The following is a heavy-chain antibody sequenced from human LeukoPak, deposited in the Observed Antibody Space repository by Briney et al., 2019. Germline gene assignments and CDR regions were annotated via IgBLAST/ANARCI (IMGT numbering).Heavy chain of an antibody. D-gene: IGHD3-3*01. J-gene: IGHJ6*03. CDR2: IYYTGNT. CDR3: ARDRAIYYFDFWSGYSHGYYMDV. Sequence: SETLSLTCSVSGDSITGYYWGWIRQPPGKGLEWIGNIYYTGNTYYNSSLKSRVTISVDKSKNQFSLKLSSVTAADTPLYYSARDRAIYYFDFWSGYSHGYYMDVWGKGTTVTVSS. CDR1: GDSITGYY. V-gene: IGHV4-39*07.